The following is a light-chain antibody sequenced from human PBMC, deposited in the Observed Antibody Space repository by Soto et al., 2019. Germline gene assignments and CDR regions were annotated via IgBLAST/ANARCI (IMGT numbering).Light chain of an antibody. CDR3: ASWDDSLTVV. J-gene: IGLJ2*01. V-gene: IGLV1-44*01. CDR1: NSNIGGKT. CDR2: SDD. Sequence: SVLTHPPSASATPGRRVTISCPGSNSNIGGKTVTWYQQIPGQAPKVVIHSDDQRPSGVPDRFSGSKSGTSASLAISAVQSEDEADYFCASWDDSLTVVFGGGTKVTVL.